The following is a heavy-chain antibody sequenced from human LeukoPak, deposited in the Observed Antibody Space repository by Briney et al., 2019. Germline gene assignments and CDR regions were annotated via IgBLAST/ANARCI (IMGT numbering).Heavy chain of an antibody. CDR3: ARDRGYCSSTNCYLYYFDY. D-gene: IGHD2-2*01. CDR2: ISRSGSTI. CDR1: GFTFSSYS. V-gene: IGHV3-48*02. J-gene: IGHJ4*02. Sequence: LPGGSLRLSCAASGFTFSSYSMNWVRQAPGKGLEWISYISRSGSTIYYADSVKGRFTISRDNAKNSLSLQMNSLRDEDTAVYYCARDRGYCSSTNCYLYYFDYWGQGTLVTVSS.